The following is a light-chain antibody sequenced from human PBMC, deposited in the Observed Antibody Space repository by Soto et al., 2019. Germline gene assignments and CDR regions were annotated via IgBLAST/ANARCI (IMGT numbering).Light chain of an antibody. J-gene: IGLJ1*01. CDR2: GGS. CDR3: QSYDRSMSGTV. CDR1: SSNIGAGYD. V-gene: IGLV1-40*01. Sequence: QSVLTQPPSVSGAPGQRVTISCTGSSSNIGAGYDVHWYQHQPGTAPKLLIYGGSSRPSGVPDRFSGSKSGTSASLAITGLQAEDEADYYCQSYDRSMSGTVFGTGTKVIVL.